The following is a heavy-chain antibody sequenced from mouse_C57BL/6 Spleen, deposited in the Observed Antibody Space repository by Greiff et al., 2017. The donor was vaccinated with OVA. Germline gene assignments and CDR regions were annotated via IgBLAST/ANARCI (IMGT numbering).Heavy chain of an antibody. CDR3: ARGRDFAWFAY. V-gene: IGHV1-18*01. Sequence: EVMLVESGPELVKPGASVKIPCKASGYTFTDYNMDWVKQSHGKSLEWIGDINPNNGGTIYNQKFKGKATLTVDKSSSTAYMELRSLTSEDTAVYYCARGRDFAWFAYWGQGTLVTVSA. CDR2: INPNNGGT. J-gene: IGHJ3*01. CDR1: GYTFTDYN.